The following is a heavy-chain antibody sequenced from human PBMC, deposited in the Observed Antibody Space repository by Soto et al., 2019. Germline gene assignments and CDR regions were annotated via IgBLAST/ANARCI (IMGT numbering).Heavy chain of an antibody. CDR2: INPSGGST. CDR3: ARNLHLLIEHSSSIVYAFDI. D-gene: IGHD6-6*01. V-gene: IGHV1-46*01. Sequence: ASVKVSCKASGYTFTSYYMHWVRQAPGQGLEWMGIINPSGGSTSYAQKFQGRVTMTRDTSTSTVYMELSSLRSEDTAVYYCARNLHLLIEHSSSIVYAFDIWGQGTMVTVSS. J-gene: IGHJ3*02. CDR1: GYTFTSYY.